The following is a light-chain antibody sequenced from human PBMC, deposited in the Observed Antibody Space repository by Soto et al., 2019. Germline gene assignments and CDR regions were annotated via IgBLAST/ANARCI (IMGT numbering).Light chain of an antibody. V-gene: IGKV3-11*01. CDR2: DAS. CDR3: QQRSNWPPVT. J-gene: IGKJ4*01. Sequence: EIVLTQSPATLSLSPGERATLSCRASQSINRHLAWYQQKPGQAPRLLILDASDRATGIPARFSGSGSGTDFTLTISSLEPEDFAVYYCQQRSNWPPVTFGGGTTLEIK. CDR1: QSINRH.